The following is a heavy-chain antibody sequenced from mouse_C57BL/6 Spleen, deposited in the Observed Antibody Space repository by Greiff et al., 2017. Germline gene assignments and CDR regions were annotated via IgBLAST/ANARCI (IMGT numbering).Heavy chain of an antibody. D-gene: IGHD1-1*01. CDR1: GYSITSGYY. CDR3: ARDPSHYYGSSYDY. J-gene: IGHJ2*01. V-gene: IGHV3-6*01. Sequence: EVHLVESGPGLVKPSQSLSLTCSVTGYSITSGYYWNWIRQFPGNKLEWMGYISYDGSNNYNPSLKNRISITRDTSKNQFFLKLNSVTTEDTATYYCARDPSHYYGSSYDYWGQGTTLTVSS. CDR2: ISYDGSN.